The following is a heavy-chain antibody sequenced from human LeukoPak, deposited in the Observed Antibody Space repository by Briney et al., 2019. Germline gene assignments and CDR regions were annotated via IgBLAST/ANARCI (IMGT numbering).Heavy chain of an antibody. CDR3: AKDRSCINDVRHGDFDY. V-gene: IGHV3-23*01. Sequence: PGGSLRLSCAASGFIFSSYAMSWVRQAPGEGLEWVSTISGSGGSTYYADSVKGRFTISRDNSKNTVYLQMNSLRAEDTAVYYCAKDRSCINDVRHGDFDYWGQGTLVTVSS. CDR2: ISGSGGST. J-gene: IGHJ4*02. D-gene: IGHD2-8*01. CDR1: GFIFSSYA.